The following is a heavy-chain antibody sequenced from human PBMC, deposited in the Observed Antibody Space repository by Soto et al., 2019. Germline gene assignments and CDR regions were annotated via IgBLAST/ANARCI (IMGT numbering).Heavy chain of an antibody. CDR1: GYNFATYW. D-gene: IGHD5-18*01. Sequence: GASLKISCKGSGYNFATYWLGWVRQMPGEGLECMGIIYPADSDTRYSPSFQGQVTISADASIRTAYLQWSSLTAYDTAMYYWARYWHSYSVNCCRYMDVWGQGTMVTVSS. V-gene: IGHV5-51*01. J-gene: IGHJ6*02. CDR2: IYPADSDT. CDR3: ARYWHSYSVNCCRYMDV.